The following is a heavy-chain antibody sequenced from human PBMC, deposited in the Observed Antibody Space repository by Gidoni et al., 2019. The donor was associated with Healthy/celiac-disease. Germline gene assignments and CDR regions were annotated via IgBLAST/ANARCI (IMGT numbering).Heavy chain of an antibody. Sequence: QVQLVESGGGVVQPGRSLRLSCAASGFTFSSYGMHWVRQAPGKGLEWVAVISYDGSNKYYADSVKGRFTISRDNSKNTLYLQMNSLRAEDTAVYYCAKGGLELLSTGGYWGQGTLVTVSS. CDR2: ISYDGSNK. V-gene: IGHV3-30*18. J-gene: IGHJ4*02. D-gene: IGHD1-7*01. CDR1: GFTFSSYG. CDR3: AKGGLELLSTGGY.